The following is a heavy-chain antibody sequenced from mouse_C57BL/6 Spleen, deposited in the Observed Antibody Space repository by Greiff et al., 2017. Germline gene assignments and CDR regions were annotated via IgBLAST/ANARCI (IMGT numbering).Heavy chain of an antibody. CDR2: INPSTGGT. CDR3: AREVSYYFDY. J-gene: IGHJ2*01. V-gene: IGHV1-42*01. Sequence: VQLQQSGPELVKPGASVKISCKASGYSFTGYYMNWVKQSPEKSLEWIGEINPSTGGTTYNQKFKAKATLTVDKSSSTAYMQLKSLTSEDSAVYYWAREVSYYFDYWGQGTTLTVSS. CDR1: GYSFTGYY.